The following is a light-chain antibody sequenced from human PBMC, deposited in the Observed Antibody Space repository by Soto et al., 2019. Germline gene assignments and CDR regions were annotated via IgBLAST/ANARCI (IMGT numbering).Light chain of an antibody. CDR1: SSDVGGYNS. J-gene: IGLJ1*01. CDR2: AVS. V-gene: IGLV2-14*01. CDR3: SSYTSSSLYV. Sequence: QSVLTQPASVSGSPGQSITISCTGTSSDVGGYNSVSWYQQHPGKAPKLMIYAVSSRPSGVSNRFSGSKSGNTASLTISGLHGEDEADYYCSSYTSSSLYVFGTGTKVTVL.